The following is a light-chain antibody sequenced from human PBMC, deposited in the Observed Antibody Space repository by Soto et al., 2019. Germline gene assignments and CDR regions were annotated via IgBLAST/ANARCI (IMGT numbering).Light chain of an antibody. CDR2: AAS. J-gene: IGKJ5*01. V-gene: IGKV1-12*01. Sequence: DIQMTQSLSSVSASVGDRVTSTCGASQGISSWLAWYQQKPGKAPKLLSYAASSLQSGVPSRFSGSGSGTDCTLTISSLEPEDFATYYCQHSYNMPIAFGQGTRLEIK. CDR1: QGISSW. CDR3: QHSYNMPIA.